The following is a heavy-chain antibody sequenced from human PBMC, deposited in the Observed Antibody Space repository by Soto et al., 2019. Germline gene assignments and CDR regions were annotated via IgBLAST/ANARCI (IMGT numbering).Heavy chain of an antibody. V-gene: IGHV1-2*04. D-gene: IGHD2-21*01. J-gene: IGHJ3*02. CDR2: INPNSGGT. CDR1: GYTFTSYD. CDR3: AREVRVMGFAFDI. Sequence: ASVKVSCKASGYTFTSYDINWVRQATGQGLEWMGWINPNSGGTNYAQKFQGWVTMTRDTSISTAYLELSRLRSDDTAVYYCAREVRVMGFAFDIWGQGTMVTVSS.